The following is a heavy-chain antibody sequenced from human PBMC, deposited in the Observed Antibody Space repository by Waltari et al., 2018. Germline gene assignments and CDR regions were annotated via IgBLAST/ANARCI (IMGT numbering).Heavy chain of an antibody. CDR2: IKPNSGGT. CDR3: ARDRIGGAAAGTEYFQH. CDR1: GYTFTDYY. J-gene: IGHJ1*01. Sequence: QVQLVQSGAEVKKPGASVKVSCKASGYTFTDYYMHWVRQAPGQGLEWMGLIKPNSGGTHYAQKFQDRVTMTRDTSISTAYMELSRLRSDDTAVYYCARDRIGGAAAGTEYFQHWGQGTLITVSS. D-gene: IGHD6-13*01. V-gene: IGHV1-2*02.